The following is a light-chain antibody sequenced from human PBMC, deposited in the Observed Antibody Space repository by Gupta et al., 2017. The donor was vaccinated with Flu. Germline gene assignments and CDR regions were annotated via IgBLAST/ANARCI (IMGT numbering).Light chain of an antibody. CDR1: QDIKKY. CDR3: QEYETLEFT. Sequence: DIQMTQSPSSLSASVGDRVTITCQASQDIKKYLNWYQHKPGTAPKLLIYDTSNLERGVPSRFSGGGSGTVFTFTISGLQAEDGATYYCQEYETLEFTFGPGTKVEIK. V-gene: IGKV1-33*01. J-gene: IGKJ3*01. CDR2: DTS.